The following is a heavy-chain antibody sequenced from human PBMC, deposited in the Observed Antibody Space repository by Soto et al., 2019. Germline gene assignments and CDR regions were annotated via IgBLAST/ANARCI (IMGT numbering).Heavy chain of an antibody. Sequence: QLQLQESGPGLLKPSETLSLTCTVSGGSISSSLYYWGWIRQPPGKGLEWIGSTYYLGSTYYNPSLKSRVTISVDTSKNQFSLKVSSVTAADTAVYYCVRQSASYTTYYYYYGMDVWGQGTTVTVSS. V-gene: IGHV4-39*01. D-gene: IGHD2-2*01. CDR1: GGSISSSLYY. CDR3: VRQSASYTTYYYYYGMDV. CDR2: TYYLGST. J-gene: IGHJ6*02.